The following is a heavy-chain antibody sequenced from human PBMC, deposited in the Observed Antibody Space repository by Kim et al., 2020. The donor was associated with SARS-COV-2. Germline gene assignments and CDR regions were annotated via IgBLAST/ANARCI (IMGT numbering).Heavy chain of an antibody. J-gene: IGHJ4*01. D-gene: IGHD5-18*01. V-gene: IGHV4-61*08. CDR2: ISYSGST. Sequence: SETLSLTCTVSGGSVNNGDSYWTWIRQPPGKGLEWLGYISYSGSTNYNPSLLSRVVISADTSKNQVSLELKSVTSADTALYYCARERGVYSHGYDTYF. CDR1: GGSVNNGDSY. CDR3: ARERGVYSHGYDTYF.